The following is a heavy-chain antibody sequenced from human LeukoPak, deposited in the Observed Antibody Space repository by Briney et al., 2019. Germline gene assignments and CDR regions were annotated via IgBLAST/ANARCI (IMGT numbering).Heavy chain of an antibody. J-gene: IGHJ4*02. CDR3: ARATDSGPFDY. D-gene: IGHD4-11*01. CDR1: GFTFGSYA. V-gene: IGHV3-30-3*01. Sequence: GGSLRLSCAASGFTFGSYAMHWVRQAPGKGLEWVAVISYDGSNKYYADSVKGRFTISRDNSKNTLYLQMNSLRAEDTAVYYCARATDSGPFDYWGQGTLVTVSS. CDR2: ISYDGSNK.